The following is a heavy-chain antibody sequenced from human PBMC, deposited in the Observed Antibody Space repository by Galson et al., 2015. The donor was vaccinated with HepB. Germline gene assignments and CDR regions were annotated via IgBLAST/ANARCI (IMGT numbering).Heavy chain of an antibody. Sequence: PALVKPTQTLTLTCTFSGFSLSTSGMCVSWIRQPPGKALEWLARIDWDDDKYYSTSLKTRLTISKDTSKNQVVLTMTNMDPVDTATYYCARIPLGDGYNRGGFDYWGQGTLVTVSS. D-gene: IGHD5-24*01. J-gene: IGHJ4*02. V-gene: IGHV2-70*11. CDR1: GFSLSTSGMC. CDR2: IDWDDDK. CDR3: ARIPLGDGYNRGGFDY.